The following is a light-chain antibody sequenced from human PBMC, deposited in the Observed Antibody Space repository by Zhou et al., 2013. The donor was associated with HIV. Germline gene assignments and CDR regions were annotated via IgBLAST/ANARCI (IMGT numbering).Light chain of an antibody. CDR3: QSYDSSLSGVV. CDR2: RNN. CDR1: SSNIGSNT. J-gene: IGLJ2*01. Sequence: QSVLTQPPSASGTPGQRVTISCSGSSSNIGSNTVNWYQQLPGTAPKLLIYRNNQRPSGVPDRFSGSKSGTSASLAISGLQSEDDADYYCQSYDSSLSGVVFGGGTKLTVL. V-gene: IGLV1-44*01.